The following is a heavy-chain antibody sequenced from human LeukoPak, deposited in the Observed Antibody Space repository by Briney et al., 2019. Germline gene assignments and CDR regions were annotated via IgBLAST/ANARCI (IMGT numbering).Heavy chain of an antibody. Sequence: GASVKASCKASGGTFSSYAISWVRQAPGQGLEWMGWISAYNGNTNYAQKLQGRVTMTTDTSTSTAYMELRSLRSDDTAVYYCARFSREQQLVDYWGQGTLVTVSS. J-gene: IGHJ4*02. V-gene: IGHV1-18*01. CDR1: GGTFSSYA. CDR3: ARFSREQQLVDY. D-gene: IGHD6-13*01. CDR2: ISAYNGNT.